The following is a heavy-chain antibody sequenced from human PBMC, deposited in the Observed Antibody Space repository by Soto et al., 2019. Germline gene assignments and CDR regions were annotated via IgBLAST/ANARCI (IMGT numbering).Heavy chain of an antibody. CDR2: IWYDGSNK. V-gene: IGHV3-33*01. D-gene: IGHD3-10*01. CDR3: ARDYGSGMDC. Sequence: QVQLVESGGGVVQPGRSLRLSCAASGLTFSSYGMHWVRQAPGKGLDWVALIWYDGSNKYYGDSVKGRFTISRDNSKNTLYLQMTSLRAEDTAVYYCARDYGSGMDCWGQGTLVTVSS. J-gene: IGHJ4*02. CDR1: GLTFSSYG.